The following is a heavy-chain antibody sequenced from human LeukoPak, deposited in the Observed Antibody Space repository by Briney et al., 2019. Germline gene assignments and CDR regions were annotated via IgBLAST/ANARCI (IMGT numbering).Heavy chain of an antibody. CDR3: ARDPRPDYYDSSGSYAFDI. D-gene: IGHD3-22*01. CDR2: IYTSGST. Sequence: SETLSLTCTVSGGSISSGSYYWSWIRQPAGKGLEWIGRIYTSGSTNYNPSLKSRVTISVDTSKNQFSLKLSSVTAADTAVYYCARDPRPDYYDSSGSYAFDIWGQGTMVTVSS. CDR1: GGSISSGSYY. J-gene: IGHJ3*02. V-gene: IGHV4-61*02.